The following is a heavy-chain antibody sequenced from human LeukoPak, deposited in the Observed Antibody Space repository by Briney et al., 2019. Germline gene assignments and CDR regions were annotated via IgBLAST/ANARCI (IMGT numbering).Heavy chain of an antibody. CDR1: GFTFSSYG. CDR3: AKDRAAAAKGLFDY. Sequence: PGGSLRLSCAASGFTFSSYGMHWVRQAPGKGLEWVAFIRYDGSNKYYADSVKGRFTISRDNSKNTLYLQMNSLRAEDTAVYYCAKDRAAAAKGLFDYWGQGTLVTVSS. J-gene: IGHJ4*02. CDR2: IRYDGSNK. D-gene: IGHD6-13*01. V-gene: IGHV3-30*02.